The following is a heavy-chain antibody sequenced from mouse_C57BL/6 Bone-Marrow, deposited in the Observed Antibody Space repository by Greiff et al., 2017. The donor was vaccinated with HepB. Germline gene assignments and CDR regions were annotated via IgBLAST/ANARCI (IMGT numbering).Heavy chain of an antibody. CDR2: FDPNSGGT. CDR3: ARSGGNYPMEAMDD. J-gene: IGHJ4*01. V-gene: IGHV1-72*01. CDR1: GYTFTSYW. D-gene: IGHD2-1*01. Sequence: QVQLQQPGAELVKPGASVKLSCKASGYTFTSYWMHWVKQRPGRGLEWIGRFDPNSGGTKYNEKFKSKATLTVDKPSSTAYMQLSSLTSEDSAVYYCARSGGNYPMEAMDDWGQGTSVTVSS.